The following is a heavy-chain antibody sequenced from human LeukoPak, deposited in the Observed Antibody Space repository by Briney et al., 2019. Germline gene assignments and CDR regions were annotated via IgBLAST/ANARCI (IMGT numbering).Heavy chain of an antibody. V-gene: IGHV3-23*01. CDR1: GFTFSSYA. D-gene: IGHD3-16*01. CDR3: AKGTIMITFGSLDY. Sequence: PGGSLRLSCAASGFTFSSYAMSWVRQAPGKGLEWVSAISGSGGSTYYADPVKGRFTISRDNSKNTLYLQMNSLRAEDTAVYYCAKGTIMITFGSLDYWGQGTLVTVSS. J-gene: IGHJ4*02. CDR2: ISGSGGST.